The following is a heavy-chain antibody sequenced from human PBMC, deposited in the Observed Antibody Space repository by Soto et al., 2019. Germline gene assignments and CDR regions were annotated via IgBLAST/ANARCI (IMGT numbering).Heavy chain of an antibody. D-gene: IGHD3-16*01. J-gene: IGHJ4*02. Sequence: PGGSLRLSCAASGFTFSTYAMSWVRQAPGKGLEWVSAIRGSGDTTYYADSVKGRFTISRDNSRNTLYLQMNSLRAEDTAVFYWAKGGGGGFIAGIDYWGQGTLVTVSS. CDR2: IRGSGDTT. CDR3: AKGGGGGFIAGIDY. CDR1: GFTFSTYA. V-gene: IGHV3-23*01.